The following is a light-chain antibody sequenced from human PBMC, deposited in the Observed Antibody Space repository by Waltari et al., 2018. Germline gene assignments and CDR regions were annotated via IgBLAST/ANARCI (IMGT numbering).Light chain of an antibody. J-gene: IGKJ2*01. CDR2: WAS. CDR1: QSVLYSSHNKNY. CDR3: QKYYSTPYT. V-gene: IGKV4-1*01. Sequence: DIVMTQSPDSLAVSLGERATINCKSSQSVLYSSHNKNYFAWYQQKPGQPPNVLIYWASTRESGVPDRFSGRGSGTDFTFTISSLQAEDVAVYYCQKYYSTPYTFGQGTKLEIK.